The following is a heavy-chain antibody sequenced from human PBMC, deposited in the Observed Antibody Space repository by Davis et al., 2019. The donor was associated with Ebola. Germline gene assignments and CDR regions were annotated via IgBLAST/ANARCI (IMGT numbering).Heavy chain of an antibody. CDR3: ARDDFWSRAFDY. CDR2: IYYSGST. J-gene: IGHJ4*02. Sequence: PSETLSLTCTVSGGSISSGDYYWSWIRQPPGKGLEWIGYIYYSGSTYYNPSLKSRVTISVDTSKNQFSLKLSSVTAADTAVYYCARDDFWSRAFDYWGQGTLVTVSS. V-gene: IGHV4-30-4*01. D-gene: IGHD3-3*01. CDR1: GGSISSGDYY.